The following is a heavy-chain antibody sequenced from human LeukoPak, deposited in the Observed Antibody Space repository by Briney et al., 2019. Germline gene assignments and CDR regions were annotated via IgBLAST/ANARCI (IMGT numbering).Heavy chain of an antibody. CDR1: GFGFSSYD. D-gene: IGHD6-19*01. J-gene: IGHJ4*02. V-gene: IGHV3-21*01. CDR3: ARIGSGWYWDY. Sequence: PGGSLRLSCAASGFGFSSYDMQWVRQAPGKGLEWVSSISSGSDYIFYADPVKGRFTISRDNAKNSLYLQMNSLRAEDTAVYYCARIGSGWYWDYWGQGTLVTVSS. CDR2: ISSGSDYI.